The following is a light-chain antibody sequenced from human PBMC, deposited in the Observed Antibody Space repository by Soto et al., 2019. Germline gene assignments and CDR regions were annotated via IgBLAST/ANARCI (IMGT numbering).Light chain of an antibody. Sequence: QSVLTQPASVSGSPGQSITISCTGTTSDVGGYNYVSWYQQHPGKAPKLMIYEVSKRPSGVSNRFSGSKSGSTASLTISGLQAEDEADYYCGSYSSSSSLEVFGTGTKVTVL. CDR3: GSYSSSSSLEV. CDR2: EVS. CDR1: TSDVGGYNY. V-gene: IGLV2-14*01. J-gene: IGLJ1*01.